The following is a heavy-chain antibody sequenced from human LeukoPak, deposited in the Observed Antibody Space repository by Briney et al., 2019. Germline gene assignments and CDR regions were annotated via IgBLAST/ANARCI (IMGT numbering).Heavy chain of an antibody. J-gene: IGHJ5*02. D-gene: IGHD6-19*01. CDR2: ISAYNGNT. CDR1: GYTFTSYG. Sequence: APVKVSCKASGYTFTSYGISWVRQAPGQGLEWMGWISAYNGNTNYAKKLQGRVTMTTDTSTSTAYMELRSLRSDDTAVYYCARRAWAYSSGDRLNWFDPWGQGTLVTVSS. V-gene: IGHV1-18*01. CDR3: ARRAWAYSSGDRLNWFDP.